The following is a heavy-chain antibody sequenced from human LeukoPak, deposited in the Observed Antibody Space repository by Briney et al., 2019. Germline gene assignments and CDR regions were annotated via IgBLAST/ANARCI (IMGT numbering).Heavy chain of an antibody. J-gene: IGHJ5*02. CDR3: ARVSIVGATQGWFDP. CDR1: GYTFTSYG. V-gene: IGHV1-18*01. D-gene: IGHD1-26*01. CDR2: FSAYNGNT. Sequence: ASVKVSCKASGYTFTSYGISWVRQAPGQGLEWMGWFSAYNGNTNYAQKLQGRVTMTTDTSTSTAYMELRSLRSDDTAVYYCARVSIVGATQGWFDPWGQGTLVTVSS.